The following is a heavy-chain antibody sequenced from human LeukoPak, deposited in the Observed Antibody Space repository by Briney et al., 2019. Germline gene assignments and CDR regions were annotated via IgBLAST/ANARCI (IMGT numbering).Heavy chain of an antibody. CDR3: AKDSRATSEGPGSFDY. J-gene: IGHJ4*02. D-gene: IGHD1-1*01. CDR1: GFALSNYA. V-gene: IGHV3-23*01. CDR2: ITGSGGTT. Sequence: GGSLRLSCVASGFALSNYALTWVRQAPGKGLEWVSVITGSGGTTHYADSVKGRFTISRDNSKNTLYLQMNSLRPEDTAVYYCAKDSRATSEGPGSFDYWGQGSLVTVSS.